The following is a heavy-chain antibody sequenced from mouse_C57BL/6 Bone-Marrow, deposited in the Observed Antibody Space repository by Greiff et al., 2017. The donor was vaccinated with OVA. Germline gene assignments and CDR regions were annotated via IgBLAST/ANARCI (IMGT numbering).Heavy chain of an antibody. Sequence: QVQLQQPGTELVKPGASVKLSCKASGYTFTSYWMHWVKQRPGQGLEWIGNINPSNGGTNYNEKFKSKATLTVDKSSSPAYMQLSSLTSEDSAVYYCARGGIWLRVPMDYWGQGTSVTVSS. J-gene: IGHJ4*01. CDR3: ARGGIWLRVPMDY. V-gene: IGHV1-53*01. CDR1: GYTFTSYW. D-gene: IGHD2-2*01. CDR2: INPSNGGT.